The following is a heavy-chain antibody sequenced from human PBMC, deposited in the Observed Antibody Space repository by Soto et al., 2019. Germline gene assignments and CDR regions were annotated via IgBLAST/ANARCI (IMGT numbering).Heavy chain of an antibody. CDR1: RFTLKTNW. CDR2: VNYDGGST. Sequence: EVQLMASGGGLVQSGKSLRLSCVGARFTLKTNWMIWVRQVPGKGLECLSRVNYDGGSTMYADSVKGRFTFSRDNANNTLLLEMNSLRVEDTGVYFCAKVEGGQYLLPDIWGQGTLVTVSS. V-gene: IGHV3-74*03. J-gene: IGHJ4*02. CDR3: AKVEGGQYLLPDI. D-gene: IGHD4-4*01.